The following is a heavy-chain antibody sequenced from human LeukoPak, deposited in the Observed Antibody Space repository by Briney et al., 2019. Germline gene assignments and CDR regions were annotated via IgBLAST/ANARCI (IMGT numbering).Heavy chain of an antibody. CDR1: GGSISSSGYY. CDR2: IYYSGST. CDR3: ARHLGGAFDI. D-gene: IGHD3-10*01. Sequence: SETLSLTCAVSGGSISSSGYYWSWIRQPPGKGLEWIGYIYYSGSTNYNPSLKSRVTISVDTSKNQFSLKLSSVTAADTAVYYCARHLGGAFDIWGQGTMVTVSS. V-gene: IGHV4-61*05. J-gene: IGHJ3*02.